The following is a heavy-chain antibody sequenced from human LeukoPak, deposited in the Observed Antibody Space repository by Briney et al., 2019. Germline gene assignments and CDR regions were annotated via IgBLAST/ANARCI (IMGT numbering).Heavy chain of an antibody. CDR2: INHSGST. D-gene: IGHD3-22*01. CDR1: GGSFSGYY. J-gene: IGHJ3*02. Sequence: SETLSLTCAVYGGSFSGYYWSWIRQPPGKGLEWIGEINHSGSTNYNPSLKSRVTISVDTSKNQFSLKLSSVTAADTAVYYCARDPGGYYDSSGFFRNAFDIWGQGTMVTISS. CDR3: ARDPGGYYDSSGFFRNAFDI. V-gene: IGHV4-34*01.